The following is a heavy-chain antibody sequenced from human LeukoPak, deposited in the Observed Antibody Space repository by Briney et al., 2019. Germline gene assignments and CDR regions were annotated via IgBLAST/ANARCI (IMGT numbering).Heavy chain of an antibody. CDR3: ARFSWGCSTASCYLTN. J-gene: IGHJ4*02. CDR2: IYYTGTT. V-gene: IGHV4-59*11. D-gene: IGHD2-2*01. CDR1: GGSLSGHY. Sequence: SETLSLTCTVSGGSLSGHYWGWIRQPPGKGLELVGHIYYTGTTFYNPSLNSRVTITLDTSRNQFSLRLTSVIAADTAVYYCARFSWGCSTASCYLTNWGQGALVTVSS.